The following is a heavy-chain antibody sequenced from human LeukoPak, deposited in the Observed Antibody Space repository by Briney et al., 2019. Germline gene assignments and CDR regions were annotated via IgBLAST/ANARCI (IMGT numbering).Heavy chain of an antibody. J-gene: IGHJ4*02. CDR3: ARDRGGNYYHFDY. CDR1: GCSFTSYN. D-gene: IGHD1-26*01. V-gene: IGHV1-46*01. Sequence: ASVKVSCKASGCSFTSYNMNWVRQAPGQGLEWMGIINPSGGSTTNAQKFQGRVTMTRDTSTSTVYMELSSLRSDDTAVYYCARDRGGNYYHFDYWGQGTLVTVSS. CDR2: INPSGGST.